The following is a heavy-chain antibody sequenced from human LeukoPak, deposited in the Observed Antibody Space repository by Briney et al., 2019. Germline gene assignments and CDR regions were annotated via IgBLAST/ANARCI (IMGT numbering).Heavy chain of an antibody. D-gene: IGHD2-2*02. J-gene: IGHJ4*02. CDR3: ARGLFDIVVVPAAIEFDY. V-gene: IGHV3-21*01. CDR2: ISSSSSYI. Sequence: TGGSLRLSCAASGFTFSSYSMNWVRQAPGKGLEGVSSISSSSSYIYYADSVKGRFTISRDNAKNSLYLQMNSLRAEDTAVYYCARGLFDIVVVPAAIEFDYWGQGTLVTVSS. CDR1: GFTFSSYS.